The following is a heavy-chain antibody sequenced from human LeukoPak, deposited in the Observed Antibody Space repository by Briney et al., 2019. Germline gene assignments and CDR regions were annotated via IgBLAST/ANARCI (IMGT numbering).Heavy chain of an antibody. CDR3: AKDLGLWGSSSDNY. CDR1: GFTFSSYA. D-gene: IGHD6-6*01. Sequence: PGGSLRLSCAASGFTFSSYAMSWVRQAPGKGPEWVSVISGSGGSTYYAHSVKGRFTISRDNSKNTLHLQMNSLRAEDTAVYYCAKDLGLWGSSSDNYWGQGTLVTVSS. CDR2: ISGSGGST. J-gene: IGHJ4*02. V-gene: IGHV3-23*01.